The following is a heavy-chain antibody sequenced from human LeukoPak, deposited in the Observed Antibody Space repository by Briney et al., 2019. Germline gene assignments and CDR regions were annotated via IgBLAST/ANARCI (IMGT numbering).Heavy chain of an antibody. CDR2: INHSGST. CDR1: GGSFSGYY. J-gene: IGHJ5*02. V-gene: IGHV4-34*01. CDR3: ARGITMVRGHSWFDP. D-gene: IGHD3-10*01. Sequence: SETLSLTCAVYGGSFSGYYWSWIRQPPGKGLEWIGEINHSGSTNYNPSLKSRVTISVDTSKNQFSLKLSSVTAADTAVYYCARGITMVRGHSWFDPWGQGTLVTDSS.